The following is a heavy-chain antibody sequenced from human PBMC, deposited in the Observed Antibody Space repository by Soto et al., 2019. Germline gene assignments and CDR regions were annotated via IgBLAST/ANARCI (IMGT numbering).Heavy chain of an antibody. V-gene: IGHV3-23*01. Sequence: GGSLRLSCAASGFTFSSYAMSWVRQAPGKGLEWVSAIRGSGGSTYYADSVKGRFTTSRDNSKNTLYLQMNSLRAEDTAVYYCAKDTYSSSWYFEYWGQGTQVTVSS. CDR2: IRGSGGST. CDR3: AKDTYSSSWYFEY. J-gene: IGHJ4*02. D-gene: IGHD6-13*01. CDR1: GFTFSSYA.